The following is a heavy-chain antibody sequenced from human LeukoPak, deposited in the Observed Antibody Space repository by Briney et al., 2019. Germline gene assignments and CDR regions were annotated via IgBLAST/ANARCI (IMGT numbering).Heavy chain of an antibody. J-gene: IGHJ4*02. CDR3: ATRIEQQLVP. Sequence: AGGSLRLSCAASGFTFSSYAMSWVRQAPGKGLEWVSAITSSGGGTYYADSVKGRFTISRDNSKSTLYLQMNSLGVDDTALYYCATRIEQQLVPGGQATLVTVSS. V-gene: IGHV3-23*01. CDR2: ITSSGGGT. D-gene: IGHD6-6*01. CDR1: GFTFSSYA.